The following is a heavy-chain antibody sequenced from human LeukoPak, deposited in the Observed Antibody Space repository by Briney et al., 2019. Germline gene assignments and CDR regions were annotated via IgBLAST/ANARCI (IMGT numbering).Heavy chain of an antibody. V-gene: IGHV5-51*01. CDR3: ARLRISQDSGSYYFDY. CDR2: IYPGDSDT. J-gene: IGHJ4*02. Sequence: GSLKISCKGSGYSFTSYWIGWVRQMPGKGLEWMGIIYPGDSDTRYSPSFQGQVTISADKSISTAYLQWSSLKASDIATYYCARLRISQDSGSYYFDYWGQGTLVTVSS. CDR1: GYSFTSYW. D-gene: IGHD3-10*01.